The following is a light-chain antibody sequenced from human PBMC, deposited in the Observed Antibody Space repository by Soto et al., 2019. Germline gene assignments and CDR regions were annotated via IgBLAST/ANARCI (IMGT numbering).Light chain of an antibody. CDR3: SSYTSSSTVV. CDR2: DVS. V-gene: IGLV2-14*01. Sequence: QSALTQPASVSGSPGQSITISCTGTSSDVGGYNFVSWYQQHPGKAPKLMIYDVSNRPSGASNRFSGSKSGTTASLTISGLQAEDEADYYCSSYTSSSTVVFGGGTKLTVL. J-gene: IGLJ2*01. CDR1: SSDVGGYNF.